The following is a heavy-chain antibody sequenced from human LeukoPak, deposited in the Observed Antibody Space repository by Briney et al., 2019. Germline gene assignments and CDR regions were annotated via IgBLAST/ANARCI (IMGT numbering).Heavy chain of an antibody. CDR1: GYTFTSYG. V-gene: IGHV1-18*03. J-gene: IGHJ4*02. CDR2: ISAYNGNT. CDR3: ATYDSSGYFNY. D-gene: IGHD3-22*01. Sequence: ASVKVSCKASGYTFTSYGISWVRQAPGQGLEWMGWISAYNGNTNYAQMLQGRVTMTTDTSASTAYMELSSLRSEDMAVFYCATYDSSGYFNYWGQGTLVTVSS.